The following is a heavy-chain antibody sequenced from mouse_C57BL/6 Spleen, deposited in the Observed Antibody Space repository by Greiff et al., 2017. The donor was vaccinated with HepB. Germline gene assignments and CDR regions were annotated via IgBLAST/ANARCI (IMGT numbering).Heavy chain of an antibody. CDR2: IYPGNSDT. Sequence: VQLQQSGTVLARPGASVKMSCKTSGYTFTSYWMHWVKQRPGQGLEWIGAIYPGNSDTSYNQKFKGKAKLTAVTSASTSYMELSSLTNEDSAVYYCTRRDYDSSAWCAYWGQGTLVTVSA. V-gene: IGHV1-5*01. CDR3: TRRDYDSSAWCAY. CDR1: GYTFTSYW. D-gene: IGHD2-4*01. J-gene: IGHJ3*01.